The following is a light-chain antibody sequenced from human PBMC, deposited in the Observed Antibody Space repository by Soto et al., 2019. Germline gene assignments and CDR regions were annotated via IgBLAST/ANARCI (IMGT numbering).Light chain of an antibody. CDR3: QQYNTYPT. CDR1: GSIGRW. J-gene: IGKJ5*01. Sequence: IEITQSASTLSDSPGDRVTITCRASGSIGRWVAWYQQKPGKAPRALIYDASTLKSGVPSRFSGSGSGPEFTLTISSLQPDDFATYCCQQYNTYPTFGQGTRLEIK. CDR2: DAS. V-gene: IGKV1-5*01.